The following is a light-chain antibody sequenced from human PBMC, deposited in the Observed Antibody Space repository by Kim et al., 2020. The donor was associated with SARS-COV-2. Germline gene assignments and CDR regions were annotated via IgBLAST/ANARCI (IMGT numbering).Light chain of an antibody. CDR3: NSRDSSGDHFV. CDR2: DKD. V-gene: IGLV3-19*01. J-gene: IGLJ1*01. Sequence: SSELTQDPAVSVALVQTVRITCRGDSLRSYYASWYQQERGKAPLPVMFDKDNRPSGIPDRFSGSSSGDTASLTITGDQAEDEADYYFNSRDSSGDHFVFG. CDR1: SLRSYY.